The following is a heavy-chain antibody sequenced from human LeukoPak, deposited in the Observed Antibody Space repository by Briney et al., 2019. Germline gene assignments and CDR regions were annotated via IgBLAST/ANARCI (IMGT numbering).Heavy chain of an antibody. Sequence: SETLSLTCTVSGGSISSGSYYWSWIRQPAGKGLEWIGRIYTSGSTYYNPSLKSRITISVDTSKNQFSLKLSSVTAADTAVYYCAAGWLQLPHYFDYWGQGSPVTVSS. V-gene: IGHV4-61*02. D-gene: IGHD5-24*01. CDR3: AAGWLQLPHYFDY. J-gene: IGHJ4*02. CDR1: GGSISSGSYY. CDR2: IYTSGST.